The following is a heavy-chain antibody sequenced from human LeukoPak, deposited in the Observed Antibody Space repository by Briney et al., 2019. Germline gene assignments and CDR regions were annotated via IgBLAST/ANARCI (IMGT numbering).Heavy chain of an antibody. CDR1: GFTSSSYW. V-gene: IGHV3-7*01. CDR2: IKQDGSEK. Sequence: PGGSLRLSCAASGFTSSSYWMSSVRQAPGKGLEWVAHIKQDGSEKYYVDSVKGRFTISRDNAKNSLYLQMNSLRAEDTAVYYCARDHLPPIVATLDPDYWGQGTLVTVSS. J-gene: IGHJ4*02. D-gene: IGHD5-12*01. CDR3: ARDHLPPIVATLDPDY.